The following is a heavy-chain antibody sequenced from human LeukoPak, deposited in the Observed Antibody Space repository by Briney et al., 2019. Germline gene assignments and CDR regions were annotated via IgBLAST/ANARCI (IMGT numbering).Heavy chain of an antibody. CDR3: ARVGNDAFDI. CDR1: GGSFSDYY. V-gene: IGHV4-34*01. D-gene: IGHD4-23*01. Sequence: SETLSLTCAVYGGSFSDYYWSWIRQPPGKGLEWIGEINHSGSTNYNPSLKSRVTISVDTSKNQFSLKLSSVTAADTAVYYCARVGNDAFDIWGQGTMVTVSS. J-gene: IGHJ3*02. CDR2: INHSGST.